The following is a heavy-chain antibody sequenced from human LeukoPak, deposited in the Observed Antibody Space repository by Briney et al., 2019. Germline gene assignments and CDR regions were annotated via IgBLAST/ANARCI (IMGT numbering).Heavy chain of an antibody. CDR3: AIHYTEDIVVGPAASPETRNNWFDP. Sequence: SETLSLTCAVYGGSFSGYYWSWIRQPPGKGLEWIGEINHSGSTNYNPSLKSRVTISVDTSKNQFSLKLRSVTAADTALYYCAIHYTEDIVVGPAASPETRNNWFDPWGQGTLVTVSS. CDR2: INHSGST. V-gene: IGHV4-34*01. J-gene: IGHJ5*02. D-gene: IGHD2-2*01. CDR1: GGSFSGYY.